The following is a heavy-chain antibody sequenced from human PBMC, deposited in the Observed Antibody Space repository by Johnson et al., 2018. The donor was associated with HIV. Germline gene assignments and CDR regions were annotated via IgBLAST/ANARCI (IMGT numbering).Heavy chain of an antibody. D-gene: IGHD3-3*01. CDR1: GFTFSNFW. CDR2: IKQDGSEK. J-gene: IGHJ3*02. Sequence: EVQLVESGGGLVQPGRSLRLSCAASGFTFSNFWMNWVRQAPGKGLEWVANIKQDGSEKYYVDSVKGRFTISRDNAKNSLYLQMNSLRAEDTAVYYCATTGVIIKGVAFDIWGQGTMVTVSS. V-gene: IGHV3-7*01. CDR3: ATTGVIIKGVAFDI.